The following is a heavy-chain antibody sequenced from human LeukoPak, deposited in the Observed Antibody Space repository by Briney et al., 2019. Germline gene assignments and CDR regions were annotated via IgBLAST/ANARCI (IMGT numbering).Heavy chain of an antibody. CDR3: AREGGYYSSSWFIDF. V-gene: IGHV4-4*02. D-gene: IGHD6-13*01. CDR2: IYHTGKI. CDR1: GGYISSSNW. Sequence: SETLSLTCDVSGGYISSSNWWAWVRQSPGKGLEWIGEIYHTGKINYNSALKSRVTLSVDKSNNQFSLKLRSLTAADTAVYYCAREGGYYSSSWFIDFWGPGTLVTVSS. J-gene: IGHJ4*02.